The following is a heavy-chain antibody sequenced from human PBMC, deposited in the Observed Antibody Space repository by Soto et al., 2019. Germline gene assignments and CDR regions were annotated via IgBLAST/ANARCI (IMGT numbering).Heavy chain of an antibody. CDR3: ARESVATLYFDY. D-gene: IGHD5-12*01. V-gene: IGHV4-4*07. CDR2: TYDTGST. CDR1: GGSISIYY. J-gene: IGHJ4*02. Sequence: PSETLCLTCTFSGGSISIYYWIWIRQPAGKGLDRIGPTYDTGSTNWKRSRRSRVTMSVDTSNNQFSLKLSSVTAADTAVYYCARESVATLYFDYSGQGTLVTVSS.